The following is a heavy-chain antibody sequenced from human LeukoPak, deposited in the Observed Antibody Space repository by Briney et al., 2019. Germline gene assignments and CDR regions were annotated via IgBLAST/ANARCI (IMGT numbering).Heavy chain of an antibody. CDR1: GGSISSYY. J-gene: IGHJ5*02. V-gene: IGHV4-59*01. D-gene: IGHD6-19*01. CDR3: ASAVAGTRTWFDP. CDR2: IYYSGST. Sequence: SETLSLTCTVSGGSISSYYWSWIRQPPGKGLEWIGYIYYSGSTNYNPSLKSLVTISVDTSKNQFSLKLSSVTAADTAVYYCASAVAGTRTWFDPWGQGTLVTVSS.